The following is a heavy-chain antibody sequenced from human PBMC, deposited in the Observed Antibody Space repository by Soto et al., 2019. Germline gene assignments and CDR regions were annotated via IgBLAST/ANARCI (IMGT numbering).Heavy chain of an antibody. D-gene: IGHD4-17*01. CDR1: GFTFSSYS. CDR2: ISSSSSYI. J-gene: IGHJ5*02. CDR3: ASGSHGVNNWFDP. V-gene: IGHV3-21*01. Sequence: EVQLVESGGGLVKPGGSLRLSCAASGFTFSSYSMNWVHQAPGKGLEWVSSISSSSSYIYYADSVKGRFTISRDNAKNSLYLQMNSLRAEDTAVYYCASGSHGVNNWFDPWGQGTLVTVSS.